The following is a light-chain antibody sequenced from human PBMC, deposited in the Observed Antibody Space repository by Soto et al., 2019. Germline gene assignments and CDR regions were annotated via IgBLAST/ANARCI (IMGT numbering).Light chain of an antibody. Sequence: EIVLTQSPGTLSLSPGERATLSCRASQSVSSNYLAWYQQKPGQAPRLLIYGISTRATGIPDRFSGSGSGTDFTLTISRLEPEDFAVYYCQHYGSYPLTFGGGTKVEIK. V-gene: IGKV3-20*01. CDR1: QSVSSNY. CDR2: GIS. CDR3: QHYGSYPLT. J-gene: IGKJ4*01.